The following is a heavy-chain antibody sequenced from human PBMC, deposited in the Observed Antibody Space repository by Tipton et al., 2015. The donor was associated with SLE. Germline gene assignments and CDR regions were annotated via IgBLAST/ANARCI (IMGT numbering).Heavy chain of an antibody. D-gene: IGHD4-23*01. CDR2: IYYSGST. J-gene: IGHJ6*02. V-gene: IGHV4-39*01. Sequence: LRLSCAASGFTFSSYSMNWVRQAPGKGLEWIGSIYYSGSTYYNPSLKSRVTISLDTSKNQFSLKLSSVTAADTAVYYCARHRGNSYYYGMDVWGQGTTVTVSS. CDR3: ARHRGNSYYYGMDV. CDR1: GFTFSSYSMN.